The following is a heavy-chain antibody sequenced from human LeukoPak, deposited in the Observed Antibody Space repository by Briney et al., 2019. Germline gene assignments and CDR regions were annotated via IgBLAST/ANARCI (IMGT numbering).Heavy chain of an antibody. V-gene: IGHV3-66*01. Sequence: GGSLRLSCAASGFTVSSNYMSWVRQAPGKGLEWVSVIYSGGSTYYADSVKGRFTISRDNSKNTLYLQMNSLRAEDTAVYYCARVLWFGARYNWFNPWGQGTLVTVSS. J-gene: IGHJ5*02. CDR1: GFTVSSNY. D-gene: IGHD3-10*01. CDR3: ARVLWFGARYNWFNP. CDR2: IYSGGST.